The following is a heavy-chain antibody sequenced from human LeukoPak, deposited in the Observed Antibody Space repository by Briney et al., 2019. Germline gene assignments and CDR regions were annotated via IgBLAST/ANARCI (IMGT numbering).Heavy chain of an antibody. D-gene: IGHD3-10*01. J-gene: IGHJ4*02. V-gene: IGHV4-39*01. CDR2: IYYSGST. CDR3: ARHEITMDSDY. CDR1: GGSISSSSYY. Sequence: SETLSLTCTVSGGSISSSSYYWGWIRQPPGKGLEWIGSIYYSGSTYYNPSLKSRVTISVDTSKNQFSLKLSSVTAADTAVYYRARHEITMDSDYWGQGTLVTVSS.